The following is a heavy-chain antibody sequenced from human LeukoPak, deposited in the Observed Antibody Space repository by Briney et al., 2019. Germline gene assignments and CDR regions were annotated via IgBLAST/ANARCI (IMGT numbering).Heavy chain of an antibody. J-gene: IGHJ4*02. Sequence: GGSLRLSCAASGFTFSASAMHWVRQASGKGLEWVGRIRSKANTYATAYAASVKGRFTISRDDSKNTAYLQMNSLKIEDTAVYYCTSSSGWQNEYWGQGTLVTVSS. CDR1: GFTFSASA. CDR3: TSSSGWQNEY. V-gene: IGHV3-73*01. D-gene: IGHD6-19*01. CDR2: IRSKANTYAT.